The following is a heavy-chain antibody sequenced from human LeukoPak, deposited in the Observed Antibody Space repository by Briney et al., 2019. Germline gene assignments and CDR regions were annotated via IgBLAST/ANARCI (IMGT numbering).Heavy chain of an antibody. D-gene: IGHD5-18*01. Sequence: GGSLRLSCSASGFTFSSYTFKWVRQAPGKGLQWVSSISTSHSYIYYADSLKGRFTISRDNAQNPLSLQMNTLIAEAPAVYYCARRATTDRGYSYGLDYWGKETLVTVPS. CDR3: ARRATTDRGYSYGLDY. CDR2: ISTSHSYI. V-gene: IGHV3-21*01. CDR1: GFTFSSYT. J-gene: IGHJ4*02.